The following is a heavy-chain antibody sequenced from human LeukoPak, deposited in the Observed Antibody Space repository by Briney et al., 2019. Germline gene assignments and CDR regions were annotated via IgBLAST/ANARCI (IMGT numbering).Heavy chain of an antibody. CDR2: IYHSGST. D-gene: IGHD4-23*01. CDR3: ARDSRGYGGNSRAFDI. V-gene: IGHV4-30-2*01. CDR1: GGSISSGGYS. Sequence: SETLSLTCAVSGGSISSGGYSWSWIRQPPGKGLEWIGYIYHSGSTYYNPSLKSRATISVDRSKNQFSLKLSSVTAEDTAVYYCARDSRGYGGNSRAFDIWGQGTMVTVSS. J-gene: IGHJ3*02.